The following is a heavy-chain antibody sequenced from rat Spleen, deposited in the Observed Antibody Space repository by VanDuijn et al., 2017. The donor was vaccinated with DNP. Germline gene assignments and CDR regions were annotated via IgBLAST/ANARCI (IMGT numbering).Heavy chain of an antibody. CDR3: TREDY. CDR1: GFTFSSFP. V-gene: IGHV5-46*01. J-gene: IGHJ2*01. Sequence: EVLLVESDGGLVQPGRSLKLSCAVSGFTFSSFPMAWVRQAPTKGLEWVATISTSGGSTYYRDSVKGRFTISRDNAKSTLYLQMNSLRSEDTATYYCTREDYWGQGVMVTVSS. CDR2: ISTSGGST.